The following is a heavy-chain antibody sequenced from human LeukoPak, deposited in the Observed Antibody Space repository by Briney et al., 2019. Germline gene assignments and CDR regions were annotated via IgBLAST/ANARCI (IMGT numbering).Heavy chain of an antibody. Sequence: GGSLRLSCAASGFTFSSYAMSWVRQAPGKGLEWVSGISGSGGSTYYADSVKGRFTISRDNSKNTLYLQMNSLRAEDTAVYYCAKTGRGYYDSSGYYYDYWGQGTLVTVSS. CDR2: ISGSGGST. CDR3: AKTGRGYYDSSGYYYDY. J-gene: IGHJ4*02. D-gene: IGHD3-22*01. V-gene: IGHV3-23*01. CDR1: GFTFSSYA.